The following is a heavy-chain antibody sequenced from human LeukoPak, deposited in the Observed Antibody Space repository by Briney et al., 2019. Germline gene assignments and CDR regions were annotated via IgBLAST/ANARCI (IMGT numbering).Heavy chain of an antibody. D-gene: IGHD3-16*01. V-gene: IGHV3-30-3*01. CDR1: GFTFSTYT. CDR2: ISDDGNNK. J-gene: IGHJ4*02. Sequence: GGSLRLSCAASGFTFSTYTMHWVRQAPGKGLEWVTVISDDGNNKYYADSVKGRFTISRDNAKNTLYLQMNSLRAEDTAVYYCARVNVCPRCHFDYWGQGTLVTVSS. CDR3: ARVNVCPRCHFDY.